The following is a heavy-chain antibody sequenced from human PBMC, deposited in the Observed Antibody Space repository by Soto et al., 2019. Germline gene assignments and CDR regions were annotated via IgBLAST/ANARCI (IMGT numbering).Heavy chain of an antibody. J-gene: IGHJ4*02. V-gene: IGHV3-23*01. CDR2: ISGSGGST. CDR1: GFTFSSYA. Sequence: GGSLRLSCAASGFTFSSYAMSWVRQAPGKGLEWVSAISGSGGSTYYADSVKGRFTISRDNSKNTLYLQMNSLRAEDTAVYYCAKSSPPPYYDYIWGSYPDGEWGQGTLVTVSS. CDR3: AKSSPPPYYDYIWGSYPDGE. D-gene: IGHD3-16*02.